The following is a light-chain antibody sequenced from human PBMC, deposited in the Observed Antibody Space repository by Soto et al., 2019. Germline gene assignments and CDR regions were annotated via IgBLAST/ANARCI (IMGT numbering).Light chain of an antibody. CDR2: DVI. CDR1: SSDVGAYNY. Sequence: QSALTQPPSASGSPGQTVAISCTGTSSDVGAYNYVSWYQQHPGKAPKLMIYDVIQRPSGVPARCSGSKSGNTASLTVSGLQPEDEADYFCCSYTTSSTYVFGTGTKLTVL. J-gene: IGLJ1*01. CDR3: CSYTTSSTYV. V-gene: IGLV2-8*01.